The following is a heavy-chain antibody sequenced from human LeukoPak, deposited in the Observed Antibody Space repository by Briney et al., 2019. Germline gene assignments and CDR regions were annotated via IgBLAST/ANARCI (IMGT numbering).Heavy chain of an antibody. CDR3: ARGRRYCSGGSCYARAYFDY. J-gene: IGHJ4*02. D-gene: IGHD2-15*01. CDR1: GFTFNIYG. V-gene: IGHV1-18*01. CDR2: ISVYNGDT. Sequence: ASVKVSCKASGFTFNIYGITWVRQAPGQGLEWMGWISVYNGDTKHAQKLQGRVTMTTDTSTTTAYMELRSLRSDDTAVYYCARGRRYCSGGSCYARAYFDYWGQGTLVTASS.